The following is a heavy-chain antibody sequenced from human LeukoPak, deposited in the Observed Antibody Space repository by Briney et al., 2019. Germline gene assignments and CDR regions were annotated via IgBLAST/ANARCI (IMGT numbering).Heavy chain of an antibody. CDR1: GFTFSRYW. CDR3: ARDWDVDI. CDR2: IKQDGSEK. D-gene: IGHD1-26*01. V-gene: IGHV3-7*01. Sequence: GGALRLSCAASGFTFSRYWMRWVRQAPGKGGEWVANIKQDGSEKYYVDSVKGRFSISRDNAKNLVYLQMNSLRAEDTAVYYCARDWDVDIWGQGTMVTVSS. J-gene: IGHJ3*02.